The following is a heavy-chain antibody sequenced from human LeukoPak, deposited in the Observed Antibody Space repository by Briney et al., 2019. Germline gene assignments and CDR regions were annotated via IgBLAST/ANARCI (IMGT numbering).Heavy chain of an antibody. V-gene: IGHV3-7*01. CDR1: AFTFSTYW. CDR2: INPDGYVK. D-gene: IGHD1-14*01. CDR3: TRYNNDHFDY. J-gene: IGHJ4*02. Sequence: GGSLRLSCAGSAFTFSTYWMSWVRQGPGKGLEWVASINPDGYVKKYVDSVNGRFTISRDNAKNSLFLQMYSLRAEDTAVYYCTRYNNDHFDYWGQGTLVTVSS.